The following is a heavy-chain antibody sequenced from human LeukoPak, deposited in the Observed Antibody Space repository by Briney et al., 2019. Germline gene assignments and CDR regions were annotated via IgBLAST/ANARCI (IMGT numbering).Heavy chain of an antibody. J-gene: IGHJ1*01. Sequence: PSETLSHTCTVPGGSISSYYWSWIRPRAGKGLEWIGRIYNSGSTNYNPSLKSRVTMSVDTSKNQFSLKLSSVTAADTAVYYCARAYGGFQHWGQGTLVTVSS. V-gene: IGHV4-4*07. CDR3: ARAYGGFQH. CDR1: GGSISSYY. CDR2: IYNSGST. D-gene: IGHD3-10*01.